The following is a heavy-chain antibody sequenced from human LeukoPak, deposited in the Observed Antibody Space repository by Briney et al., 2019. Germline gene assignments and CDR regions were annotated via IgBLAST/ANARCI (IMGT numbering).Heavy chain of an antibody. V-gene: IGHV4-39*01. CDR1: GGSLSSSRYW. CDR3: ARQGAAGTWAFDY. D-gene: IGHD6-13*01. CDR2: IYYSGIR. Sequence: KPSETLSLTCSVSGGSLSSSRYWWGWIRQPPGKGLEWIGSIYYSGIRYYNPSLKSRVTISVDTSKNQFSLQLSSVTAADTAVYFCARQGAAGTWAFDYWGQRTLLTVSS. J-gene: IGHJ4*02.